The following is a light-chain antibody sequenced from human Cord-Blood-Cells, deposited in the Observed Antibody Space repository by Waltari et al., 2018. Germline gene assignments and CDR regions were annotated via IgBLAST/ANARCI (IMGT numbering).Light chain of an antibody. CDR2: EVS. J-gene: IGLJ3*02. V-gene: IGLV2-14*01. Sequence: QSALTQPASVSGSPGQSITISCTGTSSDVGGYNYVSWYQQHPGKAPKLMIYEVSNRPSGVSTRFSRSKSGNTASLTISGLQAEDEADYYCSSYTSSSTNWVFGGGTKLTVL. CDR1: SSDVGGYNY. CDR3: SSYTSSSTNWV.